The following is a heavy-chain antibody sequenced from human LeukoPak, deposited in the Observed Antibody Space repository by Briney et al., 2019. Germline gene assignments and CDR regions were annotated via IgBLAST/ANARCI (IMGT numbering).Heavy chain of an antibody. J-gene: IGHJ4*02. CDR2: IYTSGST. V-gene: IGHV4-4*07. D-gene: IGHD3-10*01. CDR1: GGSISSYY. CDR3: ARRGYYGSGSDY. Sequence: SETLSLTCTVSGGSISSYYWSWIRQPAGKGLEWIGRIYTSGSTNYNPSLKSRVTISVDTSKNQFSLRLSSVTAADTAVYYCARRGYYGSGSDYWGQGTLVTVSS.